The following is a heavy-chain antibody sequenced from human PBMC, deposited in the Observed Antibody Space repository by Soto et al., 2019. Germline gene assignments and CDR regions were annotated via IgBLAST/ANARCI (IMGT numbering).Heavy chain of an antibody. V-gene: IGHV3-30*14. CDR1: GFTFSTYA. D-gene: IGHD6-19*01. Sequence: QVQLVESGGGVVQPGRSLRLSCAASGFTFSTYAMHWVRQAPGKGLEWVAGISYNGSSENYADSVKGRFTISRDNSKNAPHLQLTAEDTAMYYRVRGPSYSSARSIAYWGQVTLVTVSS. CDR3: VRGPSYSSARSIAY. J-gene: IGHJ4*02. CDR2: ISYNGSSE.